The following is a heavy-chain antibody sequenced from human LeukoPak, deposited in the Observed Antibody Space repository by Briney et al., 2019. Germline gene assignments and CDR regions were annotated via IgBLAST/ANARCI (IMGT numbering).Heavy chain of an antibody. CDR1: GGTFSSYA. Sequence: SVKVSCKASGGTFSSYAISWVRQAPGQGLEWMGGIIPIFGTANYAQKFQGRVTITAHESTSTAYMELSSLRSEETAVYYCARVPNYDYVWGSYRPNAFDIWGQGTMVTVSS. CDR2: IIPIFGTA. J-gene: IGHJ3*02. V-gene: IGHV1-69*01. D-gene: IGHD3-16*02. CDR3: ARVPNYDYVWGSYRPNAFDI.